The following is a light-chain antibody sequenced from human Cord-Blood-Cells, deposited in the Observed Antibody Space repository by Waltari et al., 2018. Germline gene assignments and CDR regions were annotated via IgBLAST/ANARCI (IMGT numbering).Light chain of an antibody. CDR2: EVS. V-gene: IGLV2-14*01. CDR3: SSYTSSSTYV. Sequence: QSALTQPASVSGSPGQSITISCTGTSSDVGGYNYVSWYQQHPGKAPKPMIYEVSNRPSGVSNRFSSSKSGNTASLTSSGLQAEDEADYYCSSYTSSSTYVFGTGTKVTVL. J-gene: IGLJ1*01. CDR1: SSDVGGYNY.